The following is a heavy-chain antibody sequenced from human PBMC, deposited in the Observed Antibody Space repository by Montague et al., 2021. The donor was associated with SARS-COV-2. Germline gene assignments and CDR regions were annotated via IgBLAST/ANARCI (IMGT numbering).Heavy chain of an antibody. D-gene: IGHD5-24*01. CDR1: GFTFSIFA. CDR3: AKRNGYNPRNWSFDN. J-gene: IGHJ4*02. V-gene: IGHV3-23*03. CDR2: LYKDDRTT. Sequence: SLRLSCAASGFTFSIFAMSWARQAPGKGLEWISVLYKDDRTTDYAGSVKGRFTISRDNSKNTLYLQMDSLRVEDTAVYYCAKRNGYNPRNWSFDNWGRGTLVTVS.